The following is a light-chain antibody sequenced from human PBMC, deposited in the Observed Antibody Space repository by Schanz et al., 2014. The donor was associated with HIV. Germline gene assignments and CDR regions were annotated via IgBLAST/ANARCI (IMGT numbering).Light chain of an antibody. CDR1: HNLLHPSSNKNY. CDR2: WAS. V-gene: IGKV4-1*01. J-gene: IGKJ2*01. CDR3: QQYYSSPQT. Sequence: DIVLTQFRDSLTVSLGVRATIHCESSHNLLHPSSNKNYLAWYQQKPGQPPKLLISWASTRDSGVPDRFTGSGSVTDFTLTISSLQAEDVAVYYCQQYYSSPQTFGQGTKLEIK.